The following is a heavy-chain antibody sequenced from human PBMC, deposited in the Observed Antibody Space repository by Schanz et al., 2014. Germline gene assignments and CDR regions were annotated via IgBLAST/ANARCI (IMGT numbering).Heavy chain of an antibody. CDR1: GFIFNDYY. D-gene: IGHD7-27*01. V-gene: IGHV3-11*01. Sequence: VQLEVSGGGLVKPGGSLRLSCAASGFIFNDYYMNWIRQAPGKGLEWLSYISRDGTTSYYADSVKGRFTISRDNAKNSLYLEMTSLRGEDTAVYYCARENLNWEAFDIWGQGTVVTVSS. CDR2: ISRDGTTS. CDR3: ARENLNWEAFDI. J-gene: IGHJ3*02.